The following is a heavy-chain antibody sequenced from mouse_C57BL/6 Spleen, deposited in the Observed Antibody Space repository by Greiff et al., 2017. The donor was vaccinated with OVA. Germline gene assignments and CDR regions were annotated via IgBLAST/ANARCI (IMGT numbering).Heavy chain of an antibody. CDR2: IYPRDGST. Sequence: QVQLQQSGPELVKPGASVKLSCKASGYTFTSYDINWVKQRPGQGLEWIGWIYPRDGSTKYNEKFKGKATLTVDTSSSTAYMELHSLTSEDSAVYFCASSPYSNYNYAMDYWGQGTSVTVSS. CDR1: GYTFTSYD. CDR3: ASSPYSNYNYAMDY. V-gene: IGHV1-85*01. J-gene: IGHJ4*01. D-gene: IGHD2-5*01.